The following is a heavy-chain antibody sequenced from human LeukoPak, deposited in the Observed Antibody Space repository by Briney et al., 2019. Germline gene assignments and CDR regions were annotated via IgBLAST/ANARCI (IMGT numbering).Heavy chain of an antibody. J-gene: IGHJ4*02. CDR2: ISGSGGST. CDR1: GFTFSSYA. V-gene: IGHV3-23*01. CDR3: AKDPWLSRVIVNLWSDY. Sequence: PGGSLRLSCAASGFTFSSYAMSWVRQAPGKGLEWVSAISGSGGSTYYADSVKGRFTISRDNSKNTLYLQMNSLRAEDTAVYYCAKDPWLSRVIVNLWSDYWGQGTLVTVSS. D-gene: IGHD3-16*02.